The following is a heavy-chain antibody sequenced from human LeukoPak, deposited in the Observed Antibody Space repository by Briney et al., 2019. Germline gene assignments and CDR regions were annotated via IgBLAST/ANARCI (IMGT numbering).Heavy chain of an antibody. CDR2: INPNSGDT. V-gene: IGHV1-2*02. D-gene: IGHD5-18*01. CDR1: GYTLTDSY. Sequence: GASVKVSCKASGYTLTDSYMHWVRQAPGQGLEWLAWINPNSGDTNYAQKFQGRVTVTRDTSISTAYMELSGLTSDDTAVYYCATEEQYRNYFDHWGQGTLVTVSP. J-gene: IGHJ4*02. CDR3: ATEEQYRNYFDH.